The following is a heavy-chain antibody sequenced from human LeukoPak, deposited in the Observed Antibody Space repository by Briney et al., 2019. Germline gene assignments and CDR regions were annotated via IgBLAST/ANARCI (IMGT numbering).Heavy chain of an antibody. CDR2: IKQDGSEK. CDR3: ARGGVVKDY. J-gene: IGHJ4*02. V-gene: IGHV3-7*01. CDR1: GFTFSGYG. D-gene: IGHD4-23*01. Sequence: GGSLRLSCAASGFTFSGYGMSWVRQAPGKGLERVANIKQDGSEKYYVDSVKGRFTISRDNAKNSLYLQMNSLRAEDTAVYYCARGGVVKDYWGQGTLVTVSS.